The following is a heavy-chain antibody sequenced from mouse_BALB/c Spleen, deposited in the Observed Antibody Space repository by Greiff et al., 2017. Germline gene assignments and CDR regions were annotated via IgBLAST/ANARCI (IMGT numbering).Heavy chain of an antibody. J-gene: IGHJ4*01. D-gene: IGHD1-1*01. V-gene: IGHV2-6-2*01. Sequence: VQGVESGPDLVAPSQSLSITCTVSGFSLTSYGVHWVRQPPGKGLEWLVVIWSDGSTTYNSALKSRLSISKDNSKSQVFLKMSSLQTDDTAMYYCARQPRAHTGAMDYWGQGTSVTVSS. CDR1: GFSLTSYG. CDR2: IWSDGST. CDR3: ARQPRAHTGAMDY.